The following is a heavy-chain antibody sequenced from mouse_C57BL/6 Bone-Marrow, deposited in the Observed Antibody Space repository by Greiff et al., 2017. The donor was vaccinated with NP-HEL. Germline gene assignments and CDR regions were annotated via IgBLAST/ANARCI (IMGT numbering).Heavy chain of an antibody. CDR3: TIYYDHYYAMDY. J-gene: IGHJ4*01. CDR1: GFTFSNYW. V-gene: IGHV6-3*01. CDR2: IRLKSDNYAT. Sequence: EVMLVESGGGLVQPGGSMKLSCVASGFTFSNYWMNWVRQSPEKGLEWVAQIRLKSDNYATHYAESVKGRFTISRDDSKSSVYLQMNNLRAEDTGIYYCTIYYDHYYAMDYWGQGTSVTVSS. D-gene: IGHD2-4*01.